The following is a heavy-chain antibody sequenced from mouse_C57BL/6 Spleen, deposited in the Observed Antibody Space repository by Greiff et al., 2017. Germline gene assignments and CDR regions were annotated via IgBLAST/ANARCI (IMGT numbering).Heavy chain of an antibody. CDR2: INPSTGGT. V-gene: IGHV1-43*01. D-gene: IGHD1-1*01. Sequence: EVQLQQSGPELVKPGASVKISCKASGYSFTGYYMHWVKQSSEKSLEWIGEINPSTGGTSYNQKFKGKATLTVDKSSSTAYMQLKSLTSEDSAVYYCARGYGRYFDVWGTGTTVTVSS. CDR3: ARGYGRYFDV. J-gene: IGHJ1*03. CDR1: GYSFTGYY.